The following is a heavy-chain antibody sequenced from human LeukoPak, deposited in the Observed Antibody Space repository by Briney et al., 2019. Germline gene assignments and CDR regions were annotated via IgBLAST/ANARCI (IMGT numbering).Heavy chain of an antibody. Sequence: GGSLRLSCAASGFTFSSYAMSWVRQAPGKGLEWVSAISGSGGSTYYADSVKGRFTISRDNSKNTLYLQMNSLRAEDTAVYYCAKTAKPTLRFLEWVWTCFDYWGQGTLVTVSS. J-gene: IGHJ4*02. D-gene: IGHD3-3*01. CDR3: AKTAKPTLRFLEWVWTCFDY. CDR1: GFTFSSYA. CDR2: ISGSGGST. V-gene: IGHV3-23*01.